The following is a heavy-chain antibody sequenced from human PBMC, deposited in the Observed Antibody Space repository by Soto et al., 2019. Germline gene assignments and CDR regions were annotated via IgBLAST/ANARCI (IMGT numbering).Heavy chain of an antibody. CDR1: GYSFLKYG. D-gene: IGHD3-10*02. Sequence: QVQLVQSGGEVKKPGASVKVSCKSSGYSFLKYGITWVRQAPGQGLEWMGWISTYTGNTNYTQKFQGRVTMTTDISTSISYMELRSLRSDDTAVYSCARGDMFLDSWVQGTLVSVSS. CDR3: ARGDMFLDS. J-gene: IGHJ4*02. V-gene: IGHV1-18*01. CDR2: ISTYTGNT.